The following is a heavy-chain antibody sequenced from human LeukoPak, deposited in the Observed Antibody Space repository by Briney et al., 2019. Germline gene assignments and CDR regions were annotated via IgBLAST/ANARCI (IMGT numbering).Heavy chain of an antibody. CDR3: ARSDGAGATDY. Sequence: SETLSLTCSVSGGSISSHYWSWMRQPPGKGLEWIGYIYYTGSTDYNPSLKSRVTISVDTSKNQMSLKLSSVTAADAAVYYCARSDGAGATDYWGQGTLVTVSS. J-gene: IGHJ4*02. V-gene: IGHV4-59*11. CDR2: IYYTGST. D-gene: IGHD1-26*01. CDR1: GGSISSHY.